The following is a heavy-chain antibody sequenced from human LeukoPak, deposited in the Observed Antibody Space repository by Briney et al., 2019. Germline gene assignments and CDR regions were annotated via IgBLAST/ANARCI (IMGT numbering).Heavy chain of an antibody. D-gene: IGHD3-10*01. CDR1: GFTFSRYG. V-gene: IGHV3-30*18. CDR2: ISYDGSKK. Sequence: GGSLRLFCAASGFTFSRYGTHWVRQAPGKGLEWVAVISYDGSKKDYADSVKGRFTISRDNSKNTLYLQMNSLRVEDTAVYYCAKDFPHYGSGSSHFDYWGQGTLVTVSS. J-gene: IGHJ4*02. CDR3: AKDFPHYGSGSSHFDY.